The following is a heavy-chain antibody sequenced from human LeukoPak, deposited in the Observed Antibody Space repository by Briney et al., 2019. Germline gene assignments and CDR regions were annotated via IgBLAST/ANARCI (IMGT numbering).Heavy chain of an antibody. V-gene: IGHV3-21*01. J-gene: IGHJ4*02. CDR1: GFTLSNAW. D-gene: IGHD6-19*01. CDR3: ARGSAGGGSGWPFDY. CDR2: ISSSSSYI. Sequence: GGSLRLSCAASGFTLSNAWMNWVRQAPGKGLEWVSSISSSSSYIYYADSVKGRFTISRDNAKNSLYLQMNSLRAEDTAVYYCARGSAGGGSGWPFDYWGQGTLVTASS.